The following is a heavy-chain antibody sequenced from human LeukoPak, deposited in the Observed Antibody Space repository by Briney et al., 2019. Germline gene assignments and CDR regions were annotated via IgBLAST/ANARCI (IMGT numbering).Heavy chain of an antibody. CDR2: ISGGGDIT. CDR3: VREDTPATANY. V-gene: IGHV3-23*01. D-gene: IGHD2-21*02. J-gene: IGHJ4*02. Sequence: GGSLRLSCAASGFNFANHAMSWVRQTPGKGLEWVSAISGGGDITYYADSVTGRFTISGDNSKDTLFLQMHSLRPGDTAVYYCVREDTPATANYWGQGTLVTISS. CDR1: GFNFANHA.